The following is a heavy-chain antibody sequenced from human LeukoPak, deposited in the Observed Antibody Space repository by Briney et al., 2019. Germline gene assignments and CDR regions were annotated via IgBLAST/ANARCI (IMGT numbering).Heavy chain of an antibody. V-gene: IGHV1-69*05. CDR3: AREEGYDFWSGYLRNYFDY. CDR2: IIPIFGTA. Sequence: SVKVSCKASGGTFSSYAISWVRQAPGEGVEGMGGIIPIFGTANYAQKFQGRVTITTDESTSTAYMELSCLRSGDTAVYYCAREEGYDFWSGYLRNYFDYWGQGTLVTVSS. J-gene: IGHJ4*02. D-gene: IGHD3-3*01. CDR1: GGTFSSYA.